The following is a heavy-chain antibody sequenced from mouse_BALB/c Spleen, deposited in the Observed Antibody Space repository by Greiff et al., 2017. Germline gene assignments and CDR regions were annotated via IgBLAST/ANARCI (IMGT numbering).Heavy chain of an antibody. CDR3: TRDGDYRYLFDY. J-gene: IGHJ2*01. CDR2: ISDGGSYT. V-gene: IGHV5-4*02. CDR1: GFTFSDYY. Sequence: EVHLVESGGGLVKPGGSLKLSCAASGFTFSDYYMYWVRQTPEKRLEWVATISDGGSYTYYPDSVKGRFTISRDNAKNNLYLQMSSLKSEDTAMYYCTRDGDYRYLFDYWGQGTTLTVSS. D-gene: IGHD2-14*01.